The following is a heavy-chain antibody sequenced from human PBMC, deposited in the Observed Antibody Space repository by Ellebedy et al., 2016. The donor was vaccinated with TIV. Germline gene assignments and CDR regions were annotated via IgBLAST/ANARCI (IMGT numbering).Heavy chain of an antibody. V-gene: IGHV3-48*03. D-gene: IGHD2-15*01. CDR1: GFTFSTFE. J-gene: IGHJ4*02. Sequence: PGGSLRLSCAASGFTFSTFEMNWVRQAPGKGLEWVSKISDSGGSQFYAESVQGRVTMSRDNAGNSLYLHINRLRVEDTAIYYCAGGWVVGVHFDSWGPGTLVTVSS. CDR2: ISDSGGSQ. CDR3: AGGWVVGVHFDS.